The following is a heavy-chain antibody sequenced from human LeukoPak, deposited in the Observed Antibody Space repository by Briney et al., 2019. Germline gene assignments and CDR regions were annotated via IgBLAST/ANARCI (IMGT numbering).Heavy chain of an antibody. CDR2: ISGSGGST. CDR1: GFTFSSYA. Sequence: GGSLRLSCAASGFTFSSYAMSWVRQAPGKGLEWVSAISGSGGSTYYADSVKGRFTISRDNSKNTLYLQMNSLRAEDTAVYYCAKWAETYYHDSSGYTSLGYFDYWGQGTLVTVSS. D-gene: IGHD3-22*01. J-gene: IGHJ4*02. CDR3: AKWAETYYHDSSGYTSLGYFDY. V-gene: IGHV3-23*01.